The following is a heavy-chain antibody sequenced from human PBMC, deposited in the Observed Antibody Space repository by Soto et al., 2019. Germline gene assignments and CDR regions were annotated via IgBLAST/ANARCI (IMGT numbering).Heavy chain of an antibody. CDR1: GGSISSGGYS. CDR2: IYHSGST. CDR3: ARSSIVLVPAAMVDNWFDP. V-gene: IGHV4-30-2*01. D-gene: IGHD2-2*01. J-gene: IGHJ5*02. Sequence: QLQLQESGSGLVKPSQTLSLTCAVSGGSISSGGYSWSWIRQPPGKGLEWIGYIYHSGSTYYNPSLKSRVTISVDRSKNQFSLKLSSVTAADTAVYYCARSSIVLVPAAMVDNWFDPWGQGTLVTVSS.